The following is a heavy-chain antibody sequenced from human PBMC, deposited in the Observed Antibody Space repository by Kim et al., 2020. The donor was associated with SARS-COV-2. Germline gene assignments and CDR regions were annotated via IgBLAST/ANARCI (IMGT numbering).Heavy chain of an antibody. CDR1: GGSISSYY. Sequence: SETLSLTCTVSGGSISSYYWSWIRQPPGKGLGWFGFTNTSGGTNKTPPSKSRFPISEDTPKTHSSRKLTFVPAQDPAVINFRGHPGAFFPYYWGQETRVT. J-gene: IGHJ4*02. CDR3: RGHPGAFFPYY. CDR2: TNTSGGT. V-gene: IGHV4-59*08.